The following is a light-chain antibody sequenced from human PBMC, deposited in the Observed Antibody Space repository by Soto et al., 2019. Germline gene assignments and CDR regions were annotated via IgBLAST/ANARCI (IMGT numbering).Light chain of an antibody. J-gene: IGLJ1*01. CDR3: ASWDDRLTGFV. CDR1: SSDVGGYNY. CDR2: EVS. V-gene: IGLV2-14*01. Sequence: QSALTQPASVSGSPGQSITISCTGTSSDVGGYNYVSWYQQHPGKAPKLMIYEVSNRPSGVSNRFSGSKSGSTASLTISGLQAEDEADYYCASWDDRLTGFVFGTGTKVTVL.